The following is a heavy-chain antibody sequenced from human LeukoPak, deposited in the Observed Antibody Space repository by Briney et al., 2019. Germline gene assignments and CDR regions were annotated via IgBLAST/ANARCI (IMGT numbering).Heavy chain of an antibody. CDR2: ISYDGSNK. CDR3: ARDLYYYDSSGYDTQPDY. CDR1: GFTFSSYA. D-gene: IGHD3-22*01. V-gene: IGHV3-30*04. J-gene: IGHJ4*02. Sequence: GGSLRLSCAASGFTFSSYAMHWVRQAPGKGLEWVAVISYDGSNKYYADSVKGRFTISRDNSKNTLYLQMNSLRAEDTAVYYCARDLYYYDSSGYDTQPDYWGQGTPVTVSS.